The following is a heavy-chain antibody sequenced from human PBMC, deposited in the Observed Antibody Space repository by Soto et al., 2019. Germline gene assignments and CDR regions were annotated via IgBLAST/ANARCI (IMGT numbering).Heavy chain of an antibody. CDR2: ISAYNGNT. V-gene: IGHV1-18*01. Sequence: GASVKVSCKASGYTFTSYGIIWVRQAPGQGLEWMGWISAYNGNTNYAQKFQGRVTITADKSTSTAYMELSSLRSEDTAVYYCARVHTGDYDYIWGSYRYLGTENWFDPWGQGTLVTVSS. D-gene: IGHD3-16*02. CDR1: GYTFTSYG. J-gene: IGHJ5*02. CDR3: ARVHTGDYDYIWGSYRYLGTENWFDP.